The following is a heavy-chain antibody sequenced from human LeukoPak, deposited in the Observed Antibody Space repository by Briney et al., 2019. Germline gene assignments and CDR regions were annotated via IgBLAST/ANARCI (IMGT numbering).Heavy chain of an antibody. J-gene: IGHJ4*02. V-gene: IGHV5-51*01. CDR3: ARWGGTSWTGYDY. CDR1: GYSFTRYW. CDR2: IYPGDSDT. D-gene: IGHD3/OR15-3a*01. Sequence: EESLKISCKGSGYSFTRYWIGWVRLMPGKGLEWMGNIYPGDSDTRYSPSFEGQVTFSADKSISTAFLQWSSLKASDTAMYYCARWGGTSWTGYDYWGQGTLVTVSS.